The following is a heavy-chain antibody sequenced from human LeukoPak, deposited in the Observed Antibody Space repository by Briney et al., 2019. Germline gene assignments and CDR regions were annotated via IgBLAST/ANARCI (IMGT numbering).Heavy chain of an antibody. D-gene: IGHD1-26*01. V-gene: IGHV1-2*06. CDR3: TRESGSYHGNDY. CDR1: GYAFTNYA. CDR2: INPNNGAT. Sequence: GASVKVSCKASGYAFTNYAIQWVRQAPGQGLEWMGRINPNNGATNYAQKFQGRVTITGDTSISTAYMELSSLRSDDTAVYYCTRESGSYHGNDYWGQGTLVTVSS. J-gene: IGHJ4*02.